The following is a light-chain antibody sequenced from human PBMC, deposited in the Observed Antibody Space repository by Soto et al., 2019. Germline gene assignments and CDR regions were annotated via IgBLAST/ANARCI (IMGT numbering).Light chain of an antibody. CDR1: QGINNY. CDR3: QRYNTAVMA. CDR2: AAS. Sequence: DIQMTQSPSSLSASVGDRVTITCRASQGINNYLAWYQQRPGEAPNLLIYAASTLQSGVPSRFSGGGSGTNFTLTINSLQAEDVGSYYCQRYNTAVMAFGQGTRLDMK. J-gene: IGKJ5*01. V-gene: IGKV1-27*01.